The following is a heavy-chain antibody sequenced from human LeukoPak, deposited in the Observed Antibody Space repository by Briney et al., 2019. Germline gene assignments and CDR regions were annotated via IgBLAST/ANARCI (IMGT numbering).Heavy chain of an antibody. J-gene: IGHJ6*03. Sequence: GGSLRLSCAASGFTVGSNYMTWVRQAPGKGLEWVALIYGDDYTFYADSVEGRFTVSRDRSKNTVYLRLNSLRPEDTAVYFCARGPSLVPATIYYHYMDVWGTGTTVTVSS. CDR1: GFTVGSNY. CDR3: ARGPSLVPATIYYHYMDV. D-gene: IGHD2-2*01. CDR2: IYGDDYT. V-gene: IGHV3-53*01.